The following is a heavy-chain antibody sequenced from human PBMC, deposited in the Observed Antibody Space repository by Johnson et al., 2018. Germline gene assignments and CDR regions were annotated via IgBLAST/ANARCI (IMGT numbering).Heavy chain of an antibody. CDR2: IWYDGSNR. V-gene: IGHV3-33*01. Sequence: VQLLETGGGVVQPGRSLRLSCAASGFTFSSYGMHWVRQAPGKGLEWVAVIWYDGSNRYYADSVKGRFTISRDNSKNTLYLQLNSLRAEDTAVYYCARDCRGNDLNARRCSGGYGMDVWGQGTTVTVSS. D-gene: IGHD1-1*01. CDR3: ARDCRGNDLNARRCSGGYGMDV. J-gene: IGHJ6*02. CDR1: GFTFSSYG.